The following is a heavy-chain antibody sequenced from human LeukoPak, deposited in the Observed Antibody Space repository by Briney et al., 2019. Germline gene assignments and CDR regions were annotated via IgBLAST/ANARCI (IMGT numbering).Heavy chain of an antibody. D-gene: IGHD6-13*01. Sequence: GGSLRLSCEASGFTFISYWMSWVRQAPGKGLEWVANIKQDRSEKYYVDSVKGRFTISRDNAKNSLYLQMNSLRAEDTAVYYCARWGTYSSSWLGAFDIWGQGTMVTVSS. J-gene: IGHJ3*02. CDR1: GFTFISYW. CDR2: IKQDRSEK. CDR3: ARWGTYSSSWLGAFDI. V-gene: IGHV3-7*05.